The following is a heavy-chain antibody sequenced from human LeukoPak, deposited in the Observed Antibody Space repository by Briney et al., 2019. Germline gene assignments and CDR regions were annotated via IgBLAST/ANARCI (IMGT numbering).Heavy chain of an antibody. CDR3: ARRSRGYDSSRYYLDY. CDR1: GYSFTSYW. CDR2: SYPGDSDT. J-gene: IGHJ4*02. V-gene: IGHV5-51*01. D-gene: IGHD3-22*01. Sequence: GESLKISCKGSGYSFTSYWIVWVRQMPVKGLEWMGISYPGDSDTRYSPSFQGQVTISADKSISTAYLQWSSLKASDTAMYYCARRSRGYDSSRYYLDYWGQGTLVTVSS.